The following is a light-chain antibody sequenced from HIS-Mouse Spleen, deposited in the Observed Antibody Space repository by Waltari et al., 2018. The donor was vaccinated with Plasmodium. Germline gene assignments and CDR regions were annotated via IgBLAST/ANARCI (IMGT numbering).Light chain of an antibody. J-gene: IGKJ4*01. CDR1: QSVLYSSNNKNY. CDR2: WAS. V-gene: IGKV4-1*01. CDR3: QQYYSTPLT. Sequence: DIVMTQSPDSLAVSLGDRATINCKSSQSVLYSSNNKNYLAWYQQKPGQPPKLLIYWASTRESGVPDRFSGSGSGTEFTLTISSLQAEDVAVYYCQQYYSTPLTFGGGTKVEIK.